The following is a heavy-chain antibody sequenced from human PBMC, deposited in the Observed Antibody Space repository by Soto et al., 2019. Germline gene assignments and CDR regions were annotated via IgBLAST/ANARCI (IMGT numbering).Heavy chain of an antibody. CDR3: ARTQGRYFDY. D-gene: IGHD3-16*01. J-gene: IGHJ4*02. CDR1: GFTFSSYA. Sequence: EVQLLESGGGLVQPGGSLRLSCAASGFTFSSYAMSWVRQAPGKGLEWVSTISGSGGSTYYADSVKGRFTISRDNSKNTLYLQTNSLRAEDTAVYYCARTQGRYFDYWGQGTLVTVSS. V-gene: IGHV3-23*01. CDR2: ISGSGGST.